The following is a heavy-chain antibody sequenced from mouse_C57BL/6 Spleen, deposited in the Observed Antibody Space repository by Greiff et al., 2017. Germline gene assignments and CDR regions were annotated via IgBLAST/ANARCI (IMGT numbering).Heavy chain of an antibody. Sequence: VQLQQPGAELVRPGSSVKLSCKASGYTFTSYWMHWVKQRPIQGLEWIGNIDPSDSETHYNQKFKDKDTLTVDKSSSTAYMQLSSLTSEDSAVYYCASDYDYSFAYWGQGTLVTVSA. V-gene: IGHV1-52*01. J-gene: IGHJ3*01. CDR2: IDPSDSET. CDR1: GYTFTSYW. CDR3: ASDYDYSFAY. D-gene: IGHD2-4*01.